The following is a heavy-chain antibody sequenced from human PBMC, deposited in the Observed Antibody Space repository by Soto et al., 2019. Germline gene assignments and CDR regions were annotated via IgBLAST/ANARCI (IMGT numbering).Heavy chain of an antibody. CDR2: INPNSGGT. V-gene: IGHV1-2*04. CDR1: GYTFTGYY. CDR3: AREIAARPTAGFDY. Sequence: QVQLVQSGAEVKKPGASVKVSCKASGYTFTGYYMHWVRQAPGQGLEWMGWINPNSGGTNYAQKFQGWVTITRDTSISTAYMELSRLRSDDTAVYYCAREIAARPTAGFDYWGQGTLVTVSS. J-gene: IGHJ4*02. D-gene: IGHD6-6*01.